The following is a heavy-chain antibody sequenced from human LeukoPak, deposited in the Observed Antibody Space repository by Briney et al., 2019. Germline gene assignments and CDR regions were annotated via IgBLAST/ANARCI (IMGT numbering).Heavy chain of an antibody. D-gene: IGHD3-22*01. CDR3: ARVGGYDSSGYYYSEPWFDP. V-gene: IGHV3-11*01. CDR1: GFTFSDYY. Sequence: GGSLRLSCAASGFTFSDYYMSWIRQAPGKGLEWVSYISSSGSTIYYADSVKGRFTISRDNAKNSLYLQMNSLRAEDTAVYYCARVGGYDSSGYYYSEPWFDPWGQGTLVTVSS. CDR2: ISSSGSTI. J-gene: IGHJ5*02.